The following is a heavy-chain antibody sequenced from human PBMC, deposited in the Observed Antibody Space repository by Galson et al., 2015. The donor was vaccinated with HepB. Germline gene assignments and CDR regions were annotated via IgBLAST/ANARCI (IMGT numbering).Heavy chain of an antibody. CDR1: GFTFSSYA. CDR3: AREGTTYYDILTGYPDAFDI. D-gene: IGHD3-9*01. V-gene: IGHV3-30*04. Sequence: SLRLSCAASGFTFSSYAMHWVRQAPGKGLEWVAVISYDGSNKYYADSVKGRFTISRDNSKNTLYLQMNSLRAEDTAVYYCAREGTTYYDILTGYPDAFDIWGQGTMVTVSS. CDR2: ISYDGSNK. J-gene: IGHJ3*02.